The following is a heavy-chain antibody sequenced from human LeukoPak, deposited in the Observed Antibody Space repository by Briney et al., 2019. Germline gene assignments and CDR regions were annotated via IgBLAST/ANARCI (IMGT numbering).Heavy chain of an antibody. D-gene: IGHD6-6*01. CDR1: GFTVSSNY. CDR3: ARPEYSSSGFLY. Sequence: GGSLRLSCAASGFTVSSNYMSWVRQAPGKGLEWVSVIYSGGNTYYADSVKGRFTISRDNSKNTLYLQMSSLRAEDTAVYYCARPEYSSSGFLYWGQGTLVTVSS. V-gene: IGHV3-66*02. CDR2: IYSGGNT. J-gene: IGHJ4*02.